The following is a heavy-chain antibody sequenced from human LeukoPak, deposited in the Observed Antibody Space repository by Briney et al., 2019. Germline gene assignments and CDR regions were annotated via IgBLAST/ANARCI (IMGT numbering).Heavy chain of an antibody. CDR1: RFLFRNYY. J-gene: IGHJ5*02. Sequence: PGGSLRLSCAASRFLFRNYYMSWIRQTPGKGLEWIANIGAGDNSEYYADAAKGRLTISSNNANNAFFLQMNSLRVEDTAVYFCARAGTYGGYKVFDNWGQGILVTVSS. CDR3: ARAGTYGGYKVFDN. V-gene: IGHV3-11*01. D-gene: IGHD5-12*01. CDR2: IGAGDNSE.